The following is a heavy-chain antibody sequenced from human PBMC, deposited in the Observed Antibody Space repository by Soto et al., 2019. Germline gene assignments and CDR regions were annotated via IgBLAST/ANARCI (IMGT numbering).Heavy chain of an antibody. CDR1: GFSFSDYW. CDR2: IKQDGSEK. Sequence: EVQLVESGGGLVQPGGSLRVSCAAAGFSFSDYWMTWVRQVPGKGLEWVANIKQDGSEKYYADSVKGRFTISRDNAKSSLDVQWNSLRAEDTAVYYCARSRAGRTAASYYDYMDVWGKGTTVTVSS. J-gene: IGHJ6*03. CDR3: ARSRAGRTAASYYDYMDV. D-gene: IGHD2-2*01. V-gene: IGHV3-7*01.